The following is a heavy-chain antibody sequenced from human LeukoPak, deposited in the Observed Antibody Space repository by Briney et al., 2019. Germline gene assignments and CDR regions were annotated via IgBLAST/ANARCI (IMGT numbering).Heavy chain of an antibody. D-gene: IGHD5-24*01. Sequence: ASVKVSCKASGGTFIAYAISWVRQAPGQGLEWMGIINPSGGSTSYAQKFQGRVTMTRDMSTSTVYMELSSLRSEDTAVYYCARESRDGYNIFDYWGQGTLVTVSS. CDR3: ARESRDGYNIFDY. V-gene: IGHV1-46*01. CDR2: INPSGGST. J-gene: IGHJ4*02. CDR1: GGTFIAYA.